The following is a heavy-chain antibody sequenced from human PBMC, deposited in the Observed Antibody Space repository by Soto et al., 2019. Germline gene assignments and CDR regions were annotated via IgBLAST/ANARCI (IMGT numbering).Heavy chain of an antibody. J-gene: IGHJ5*02. V-gene: IGHV1-8*02. CDR3: ARSGQVGNGFDP. D-gene: IGHD3-3*01. CDR2: MNPNSGNT. CDR1: GYTFTSYD. Sequence: QVQLVQSGAEVKKPGASVKVSCKASGYTFTSYDINWVRQATGQGLEWMGWMNPNSGNTGYAQKFQGRVTMARNSSVSTAYMELSSLRSEDTAVYYCARSGQVGNGFDPWGQGTLVTVSS.